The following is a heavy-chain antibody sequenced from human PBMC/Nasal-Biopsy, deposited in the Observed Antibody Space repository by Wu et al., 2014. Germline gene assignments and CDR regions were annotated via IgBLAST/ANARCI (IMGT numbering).Heavy chain of an antibody. Sequence: TLSLTCTVSGGSISSGSYYWSWIRQPAGKGLEWIGRIYISGRTNYNPSLKSRVTMSVDTSKNQFSLKLSTVTAADTAVYYCARGRNEMAAIVAFDYWGPGTLVTVSS. CDR1: GGSISSGSYY. CDR2: IYISGRT. CDR3: ARGRNEMAAIVAFDY. J-gene: IGHJ4*02. D-gene: IGHD5-24*01. V-gene: IGHV4-61*02.